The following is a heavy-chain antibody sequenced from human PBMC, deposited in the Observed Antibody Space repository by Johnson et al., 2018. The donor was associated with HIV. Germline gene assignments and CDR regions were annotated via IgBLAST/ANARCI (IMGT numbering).Heavy chain of an antibody. CDR2: ISGSGVST. Sequence: VQLVESGGGLVQPGGSLRVSCAASGFTFSSYAMNWVRQTPGKGLEWVSGISGSGVSTYYADSVKGRFSISRDNSKNTVYLQMNSLRAEDTAVYYCALAAIAAAGDAFDIWGQGTMVTVSS. CDR1: GFTFSSYA. CDR3: ALAAIAAAGDAFDI. J-gene: IGHJ3*02. D-gene: IGHD6-13*01. V-gene: IGHV3-23*04.